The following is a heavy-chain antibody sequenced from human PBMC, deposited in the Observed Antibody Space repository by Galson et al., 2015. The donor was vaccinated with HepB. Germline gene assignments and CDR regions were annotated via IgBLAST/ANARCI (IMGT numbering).Heavy chain of an antibody. V-gene: IGHV1-2*04. CDR2: INPNSGGT. J-gene: IGHJ6*02. Sequence: SVKVSCKASGYTFTGYYMHWVRQAPGQGLEWMGWINPNSGGTNYAQKFQGWVTMTRDTSISTAYMELSRLRSDDTAVYYCARGAIVVVEVYYYGMDVWGQGTTVTVSS. CDR1: GYTFTGYY. CDR3: ARGAIVVVEVYYYGMDV. D-gene: IGHD2-2*01.